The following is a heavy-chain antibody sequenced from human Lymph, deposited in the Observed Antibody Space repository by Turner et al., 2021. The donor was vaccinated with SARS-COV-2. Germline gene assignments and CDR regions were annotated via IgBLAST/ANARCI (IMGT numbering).Heavy chain of an antibody. D-gene: IGHD2-21*02. CDR3: ARQRLTRYGMDV. CDR1: GGSISSSSYY. J-gene: IGHJ6*02. CDR2: IYYSGST. Sequence: QLQLQESGPGLVKPSETLSLTCTVSGGSISSSSYYWGWIRQPPGKGLEWIGSIYYSGSTYYHPSLKSRVTISVDTSKNQFSLKLSSVTAADTAVYYCARQRLTRYGMDVWGQGTTVTVSS. V-gene: IGHV4-39*01.